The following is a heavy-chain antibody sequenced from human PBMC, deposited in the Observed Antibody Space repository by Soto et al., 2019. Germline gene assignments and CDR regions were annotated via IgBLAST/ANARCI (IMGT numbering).Heavy chain of an antibody. CDR2: IYYSGRT. Sequence: ASETLSLPCSVSGGTINSKSYYWGWIPQPPGKGLEWIGSIYYSGRTYYNPSFKSRVTISIDTSKNQFSLKLSSVTATDTAVYYCARQRTTVVTQAYFDHWGQGALVTVSS. CDR3: ARQRTTVVTQAYFDH. J-gene: IGHJ4*02. D-gene: IGHD2-21*02. CDR1: GGTINSKSYY. V-gene: IGHV4-39*01.